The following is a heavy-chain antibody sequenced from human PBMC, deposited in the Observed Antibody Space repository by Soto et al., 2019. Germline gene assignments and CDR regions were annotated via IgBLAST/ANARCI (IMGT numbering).Heavy chain of an antibody. CDR2: IYPGYSDT. V-gene: IGHV5-51*01. J-gene: IGHJ4*02. CDR3: TRHGGSGNYYTIDQ. D-gene: IGHD3-10*01. CDR1: GYXFTTYL. Sequence: EXLKICCKSSGYXFTTYLIVWVRHMPGKGLEWMGIIYPGYSDTKYSPSFQGQVTISADRSITTAYLQWSSLKASDTAMYYCTRHGGSGNYYTIDQWGQGTLVPVS.